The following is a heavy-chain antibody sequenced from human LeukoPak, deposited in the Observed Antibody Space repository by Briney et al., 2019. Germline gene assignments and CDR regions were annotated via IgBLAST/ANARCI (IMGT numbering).Heavy chain of an antibody. Sequence: SVKVSCKASGGTFSSYAISWVRQAPGQGLEWMGGIIPIFGTANYAQKFQGRVTITADKSTSTAYMDLRNLRFDDTAVYFCARSGRGTYYYFDLWGQGTLVTVSS. D-gene: IGHD1-26*01. V-gene: IGHV1-69*06. CDR2: IIPIFGTA. J-gene: IGHJ4*01. CDR1: GGTFSSYA. CDR3: ARSGRGTYYYFDL.